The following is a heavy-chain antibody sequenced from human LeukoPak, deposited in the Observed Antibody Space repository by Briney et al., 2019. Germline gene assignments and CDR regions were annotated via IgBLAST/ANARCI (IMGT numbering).Heavy chain of an antibody. CDR2: IIPIFGTA. D-gene: IGHD2-2*02. CDR3: ASLSPDCSSTSCYNYYYYYMDV. J-gene: IGHJ6*03. CDR1: GGTFSCYA. Sequence: ASVKVSCKASGGTFSCYAISWVRQAPGQGLEWMGGIIPIFGTANYAQKFQGRVTITTDESTSTAYMELSSLRSEDTAVYYCASLSPDCSSTSCYNYYYYYMDVWGKGTTVTVSS. V-gene: IGHV1-69*05.